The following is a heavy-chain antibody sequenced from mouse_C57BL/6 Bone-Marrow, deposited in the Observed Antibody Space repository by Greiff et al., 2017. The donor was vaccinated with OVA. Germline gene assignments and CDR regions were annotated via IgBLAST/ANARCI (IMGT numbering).Heavy chain of an antibody. CDR3: ATYLDV. Sequence: VKLMESGPELVKPGASVKISCKASGYAFSSSWMNWVKQRPGKGLEWIGRIYPGDGDTNYNGKFKGKATLTADKSSSTAYMQLSSLTSEDSAVYFCATYLDVWGTGTTVTVSS. J-gene: IGHJ1*03. CDR2: IYPGDGDT. V-gene: IGHV1-82*01. CDR1: GYAFSSSW.